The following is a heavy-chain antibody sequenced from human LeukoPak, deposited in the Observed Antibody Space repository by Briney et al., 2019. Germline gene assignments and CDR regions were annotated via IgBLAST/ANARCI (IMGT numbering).Heavy chain of an antibody. Sequence: GGSLRLSCAASGFTLSDYAMHWVRQAPGKGLEYVSAISRNGGNTFYANSVKGRFTVSRDNSKNMLYLQMGSLRAEDMAVYYCARFSAATDDCWGQGTLVTVSS. D-gene: IGHD1-26*01. CDR2: ISRNGGNT. J-gene: IGHJ4*02. CDR1: GFTLSDYA. V-gene: IGHV3-64*01. CDR3: ARFSAATDDC.